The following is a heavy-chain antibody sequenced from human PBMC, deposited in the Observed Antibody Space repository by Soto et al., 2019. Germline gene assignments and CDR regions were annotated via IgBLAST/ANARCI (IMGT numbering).Heavy chain of an antibody. CDR1: GGSFSGYY. CDR3: AGVVQFYDSSGYSFYYFDY. CDR2: INHSGST. D-gene: IGHD3-22*01. J-gene: IGHJ4*02. V-gene: IGHV4-34*01. Sequence: SETLSLTCAVYGGSFSGYYWSWIRQPPGKGLEWIGEINHSGSTNYNPSLKSRVTISVDTSKNQFSLKLSSVTAADTAVYYCAGVVQFYDSSGYSFYYFDYWGQGALVTVSS.